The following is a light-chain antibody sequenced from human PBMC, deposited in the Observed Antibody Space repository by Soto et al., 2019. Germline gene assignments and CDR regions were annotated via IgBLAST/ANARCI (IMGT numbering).Light chain of an antibody. CDR2: DAS. J-gene: IGKJ1*01. CDR1: QSISKS. Sequence: DIQMSQSPSTLSASVGDRVTITCRASQSISKSLAWYQQKPGKAPSLLITDASSVERGVPSRFIGSGSATEFTLTISSLQPDDFATYYCQHYGSYSRTFGQGTNVDIK. CDR3: QHYGSYSRT. V-gene: IGKV1-5*01.